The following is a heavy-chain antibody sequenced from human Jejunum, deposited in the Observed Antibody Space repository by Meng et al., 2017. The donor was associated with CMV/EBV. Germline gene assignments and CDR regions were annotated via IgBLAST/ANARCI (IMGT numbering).Heavy chain of an antibody. D-gene: IGHD3-16*01. CDR1: GFTLRNEA. CDR3: AKDTLRGPGGPFDS. CDR2: ISGSADST. Sequence: GFTLRNEAMSWVSRAPGKGMEWVTAISGSADSTYYADSVKGRFTISRDNSKNTLYLEMNSLRAEDTAQYYCAKDTLRGPGGPFDSWGQGTRVTVSS. V-gene: IGHV3-23*01. J-gene: IGHJ4*02.